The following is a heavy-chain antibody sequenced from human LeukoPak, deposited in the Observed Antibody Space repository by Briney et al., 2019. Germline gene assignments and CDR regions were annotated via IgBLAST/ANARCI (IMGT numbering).Heavy chain of an antibody. V-gene: IGHV4-59*01. D-gene: IGHD2-2*01. CDR3: ARVRRLGYCSSTSCPYYFDY. CDR2: IYYSGST. Sequence: SETLSLTCPVSGGSLSSYYWSWIRQPPAKGLEWIGYIYYSGSTNYNPSLNSRVTIPVDTSKHQFSLKLSSVTAADTAVYYCARVRRLGYCSSTSCPYYFDYWGQGTLVTVSS. J-gene: IGHJ4*02. CDR1: GGSLSSYY.